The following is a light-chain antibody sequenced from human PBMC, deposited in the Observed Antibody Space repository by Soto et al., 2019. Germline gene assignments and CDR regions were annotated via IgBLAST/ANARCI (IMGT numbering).Light chain of an antibody. V-gene: IGLV1-40*01. J-gene: IGLJ3*02. CDR1: SSYIGAGYN. Sequence: QSVLTQPPSVSGAPGQRVTISCTGSSSYIGAGYNVHWYQQLPATAPKLLIYGNSNRPSGVPDRFSGSKSGTSASLAITGLQAEDEADYFCQSYDSSLSCWVFGGGTKLTVL. CDR3: QSYDSSLSCWV. CDR2: GNS.